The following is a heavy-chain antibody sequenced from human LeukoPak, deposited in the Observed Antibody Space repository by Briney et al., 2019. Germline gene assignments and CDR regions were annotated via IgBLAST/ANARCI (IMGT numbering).Heavy chain of an antibody. D-gene: IGHD6-19*01. CDR1: GFTVSSNY. Sequence: GGSLRLSCAASGFTVSSNYMSWVRQAPGKGLEWVSVIYSGGSTYYAGSVKGRFTISRDNSKNTLYLQMNSLRAEDTAVYYCARFLGSGWYSDYWGQGTLVTVSS. V-gene: IGHV3-66*01. CDR2: IYSGGST. CDR3: ARFLGSGWYSDY. J-gene: IGHJ4*02.